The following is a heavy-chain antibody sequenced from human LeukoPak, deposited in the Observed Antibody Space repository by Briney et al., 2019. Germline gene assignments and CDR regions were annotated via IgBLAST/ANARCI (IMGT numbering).Heavy chain of an antibody. V-gene: IGHV1-2*02. J-gene: IGHJ4*02. CDR3: ARVLFHSGYDY. CDR2: INPNTGET. Sequence: ASVKVSCKASGYTFTGAYMHWVRQAPGQGLEWMGWINPNTGETKFAQKFQGRVTMTRDTSISTAYMDLGGLRSDDTAVYYCARVLFHSGYDYWGQGGLVTVSS. D-gene: IGHD3-9*01. CDR1: GYTFTGAY.